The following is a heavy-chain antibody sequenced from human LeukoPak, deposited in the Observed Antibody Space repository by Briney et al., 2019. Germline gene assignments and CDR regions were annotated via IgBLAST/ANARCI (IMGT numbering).Heavy chain of an antibody. V-gene: IGHV3-23*01. D-gene: IGHD4-17*01. CDR3: AKDLTLSVTTTEVDY. CDR1: GFTFSNYA. J-gene: IGHJ4*02. CDR2: ISGSGGRT. Sequence: GGSLRLSCAASGFTFSNYAMSWVRQAPGKGLEWVSVISGSGGRTSYADSVKGRFTISRDNSKNTLYLQMNSLRAEDTAVYYCAKDLTLSVTTTEVDYWGQGTLVTVSS.